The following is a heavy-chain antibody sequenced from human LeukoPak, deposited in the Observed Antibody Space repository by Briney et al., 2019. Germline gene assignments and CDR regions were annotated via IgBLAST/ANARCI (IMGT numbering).Heavy chain of an antibody. CDR3: ARGSGWYWSFDL. Sequence: SETLCLTCTVSGGSINSYYWSWIRQPPGKGLEWIAYIYYSGSTNYNPPLKSRVTISVDTSKNQFSLKLSSVTAADTAVYYCARGSGWYWSFDLWGRGTLVTVSS. CDR1: GGSINSYY. CDR2: IYYSGST. J-gene: IGHJ2*01. V-gene: IGHV4-59*01. D-gene: IGHD6-19*01.